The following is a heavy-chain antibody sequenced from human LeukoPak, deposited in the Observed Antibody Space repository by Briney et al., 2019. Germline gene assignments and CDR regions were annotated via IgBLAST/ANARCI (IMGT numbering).Heavy chain of an antibody. V-gene: IGHV3-73*01. Sequence: GGSLRLSCAASGFSISGSVMHWVRQASGKGLEWVGRIRSKANNYATAYDTSMNGRFTISRDDSRNTAYLQMNSLRAEDTAVYYCAKDLEEWLRLYTFDYWGQGTLVTVSS. CDR1: GFSISGSV. J-gene: IGHJ4*02. CDR3: AKDLEEWLRLYTFDY. D-gene: IGHD5-12*01. CDR2: IRSKANNYAT.